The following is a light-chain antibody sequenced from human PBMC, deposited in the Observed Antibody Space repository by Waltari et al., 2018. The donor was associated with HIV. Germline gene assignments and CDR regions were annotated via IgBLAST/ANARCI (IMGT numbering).Light chain of an antibody. Sequence: QSALTQPPSVSGSPGQSVTISCTATRSDVGGFNYVSWYQQHPGKAPKLMIYDVSKRPSGVPDRFSGSKSGNTASLTISGLQAEDEADYYCCSYAGSYTFGYVFGTGTKVTVL. CDR2: DVS. CDR3: CSYAGSYTFGYV. J-gene: IGLJ1*01. CDR1: RSDVGGFNY. V-gene: IGLV2-11*01.